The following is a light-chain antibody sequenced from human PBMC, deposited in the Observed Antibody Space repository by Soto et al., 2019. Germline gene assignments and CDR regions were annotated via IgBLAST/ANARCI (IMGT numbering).Light chain of an antibody. J-gene: IGKJ1*01. CDR1: QSITDW. V-gene: IGKV1-5*03. CDR2: KAS. Sequence: DIQMTQSPSTLSASVGDRVTITCRASQSITDWLAWYQQKPGKAPKFLIYKASNLEGGVPSMFSGSGSGTEFTLTISSVQPDDFATYYCQYWDNYSWTFGQGTKVEIK. CDR3: QYWDNYSWT.